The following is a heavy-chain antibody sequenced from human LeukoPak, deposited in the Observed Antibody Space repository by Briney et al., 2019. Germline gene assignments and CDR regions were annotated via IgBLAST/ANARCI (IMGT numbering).Heavy chain of an antibody. Sequence: PSETLSLTCAVYGGTFSGYYWSWIRQPPGKGLEWIGEINHSGSTNYNPSLKSRVTISVDTSKNQFSLKLSSVTAADTAVYYFARAPYYYDSSGYYSYCGQGTLVTVSS. V-gene: IGHV4-34*01. D-gene: IGHD3-22*01. CDR1: GGTFSGYY. CDR3: ARAPYYYDSSGYYSY. CDR2: INHSGST. J-gene: IGHJ4*02.